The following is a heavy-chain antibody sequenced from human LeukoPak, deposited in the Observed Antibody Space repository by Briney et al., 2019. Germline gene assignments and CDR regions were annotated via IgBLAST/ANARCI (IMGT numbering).Heavy chain of an antibody. CDR2: ISPNSGDT. J-gene: IGHJ6*03. D-gene: IGHD6-19*01. CDR1: GYTFTGHY. CDR3: ARAAIAVAGDYHYHYMDV. Sequence: GASVKVSCKASGYTFTGHYMHWVRQAPGQGLEWMGWISPNSGDTDYAQRFQGRVTMTRDTSISTVYMELSRLRSDDTAVYYCARAAIAVAGDYHYHYMDVWGKGTTVTVSS. V-gene: IGHV1-2*02.